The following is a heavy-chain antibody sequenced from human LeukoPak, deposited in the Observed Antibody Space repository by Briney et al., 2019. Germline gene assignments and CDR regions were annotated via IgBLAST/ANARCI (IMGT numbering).Heavy chain of an antibody. CDR1: GFTFSSYW. D-gene: IGHD6-13*01. CDR2: IKPDGNEK. Sequence: GGSLRLSCAASGFTFSSYWMSWVRQAPGKGLEWVANIKPDGNEKYYVDSVKGRFTISKDNAKYSLFLQMNSLRVEDTAVYYCARGGSSSSWFWVDWGQGTLVTVSS. CDR3: ARGGSSSSWFWVD. V-gene: IGHV3-7*01. J-gene: IGHJ4*02.